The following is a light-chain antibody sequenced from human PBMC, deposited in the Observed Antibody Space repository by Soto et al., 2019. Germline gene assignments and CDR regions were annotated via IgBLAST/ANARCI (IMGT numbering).Light chain of an antibody. J-gene: IGLJ2*01. CDR1: NIGSKS. Sequence: SYELTQPPSVSVAPGKTARITCEGNNIGSKSVHWYQQKPGQAPIVVIYYDTDRPSGIPERFSGSNSGDTATLAISRVEAGDEADYYCQVWDRSSDHGIFGEGTKVTVL. V-gene: IGLV3-21*04. CDR2: YDT. CDR3: QVWDRSSDHGI.